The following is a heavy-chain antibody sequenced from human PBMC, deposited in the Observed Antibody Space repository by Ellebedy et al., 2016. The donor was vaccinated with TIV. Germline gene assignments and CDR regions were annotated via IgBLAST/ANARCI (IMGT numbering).Heavy chain of an antibody. D-gene: IGHD7-27*01. CDR1: GGSISNSDYY. Sequence: MPSETLSLTCTVSGGSISNSDYYWNWIRQPPGTGLAWIGSIYYSGSAYYNPSLKSRVTVSVDTSKNQFSLKLSSVTAADTAVYYCARDTVTANWGPLFDYWGQGTLVTVSS. J-gene: IGHJ4*02. V-gene: IGHV4-39*07. CDR2: IYYSGSA. CDR3: ARDTVTANWGPLFDY.